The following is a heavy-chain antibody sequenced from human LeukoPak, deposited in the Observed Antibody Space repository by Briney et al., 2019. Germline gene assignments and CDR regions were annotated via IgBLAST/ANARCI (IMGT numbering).Heavy chain of an antibody. D-gene: IGHD1-1*01. Sequence: PGGSLRLSCAASGFTFSDYWMLWVRQAPGKGLEWVSVISGSGGSTYYADSVKDRFTISRDNSKNTLYVQMNSLRAEDTAVYYCAKGLGGTWIRHYLDYWGQGTLVTVSS. V-gene: IGHV3-23*01. CDR2: ISGSGGST. CDR3: AKGLGGTWIRHYLDY. CDR1: GFTFSDYW. J-gene: IGHJ4*02.